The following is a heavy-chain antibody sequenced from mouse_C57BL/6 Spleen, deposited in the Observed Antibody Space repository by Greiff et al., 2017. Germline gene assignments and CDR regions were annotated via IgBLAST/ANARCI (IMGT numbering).Heavy chain of an antibody. J-gene: IGHJ4*01. CDR2: INPNNGGT. CDR1: GYTFTDYY. Sequence: VQLQQSGPELVKPGASVKISCKASGYTFTDYYMNWVKQSHGKSLEWIGDINPNNGGTSYNQKFKGKATLTVDKSPSTAYMELRSLTSEDSAVYYCARWYGDAMDYWGQGTSVTVSS. CDR3: ARWYGDAMDY. V-gene: IGHV1-26*01. D-gene: IGHD2-10*02.